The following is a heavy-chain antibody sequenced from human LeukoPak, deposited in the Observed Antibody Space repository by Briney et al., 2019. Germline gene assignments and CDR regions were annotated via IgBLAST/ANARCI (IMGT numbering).Heavy chain of an antibody. D-gene: IGHD2-2*01. V-gene: IGHV4-39*01. CDR3: ARQVKVIPAATLDY. CDR1: GASISSNNYY. Sequence: SETLSLTCTVSGASISSNNYYWVWIRQPPGKGLEWIASIYDGGSAYYNPSLNSRVTISVDTSENQFSLKVRSVTAADTAVYYCARQVKVIPAATLDYWGQGNRLTVST. CDR2: IYDGGSA. J-gene: IGHJ4*02.